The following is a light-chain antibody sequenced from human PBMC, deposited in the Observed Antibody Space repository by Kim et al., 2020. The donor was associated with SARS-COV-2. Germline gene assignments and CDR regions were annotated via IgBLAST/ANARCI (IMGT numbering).Light chain of an antibody. J-gene: IGLJ2*01. CDR1: KLGDKY. Sequence: SYELTQPPSVSVSPGQTASITCSGDKLGDKYACWYQQKPGQSPVLVIYQNNNRPSGIPERFSGSNSGNTATLTISGTQAMDEADYYCKAWDSGTAVFGGGTKVTVL. CDR3: KAWDSGTAV. CDR2: QNN. V-gene: IGLV3-1*01.